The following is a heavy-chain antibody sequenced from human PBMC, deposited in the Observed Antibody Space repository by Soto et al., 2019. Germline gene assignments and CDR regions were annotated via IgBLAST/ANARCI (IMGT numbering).Heavy chain of an antibody. D-gene: IGHD2-21*01. CDR1: GFTLSNIG. CDR3: AKESGGERYAAYFDL. J-gene: IGHJ4*02. V-gene: IGHV3-30*18. Sequence: QVQLVESGGGVVQPGTSLRLACAASGFTLSNIGMQWVRQAPGKGLEWVAVISAGGYTKYYADSVKGRFTISRDNSKNTLFLQMNSLRTEDTAVYYCAKESGGERYAAYFDLWGQGTLVTVSA. CDR2: ISAGGYTK.